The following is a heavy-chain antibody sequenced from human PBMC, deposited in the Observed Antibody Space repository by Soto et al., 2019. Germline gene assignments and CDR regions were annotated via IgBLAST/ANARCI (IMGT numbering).Heavy chain of an antibody. V-gene: IGHV4-39*01. Sequence: SETLSLTCTVSGGSISSSSYYWGWIRQPPGKGLEWIGSIYYSGSTYYNPSLKSRVTISVDTSKNQFSLKLSSVTAADTAVYYCARRRGYCSGGSCFLEDYYYGTDVWGQGTTVTVSS. CDR1: GGSISSSSYY. J-gene: IGHJ6*02. D-gene: IGHD2-15*01. CDR2: IYYSGST. CDR3: ARRRGYCSGGSCFLEDYYYGTDV.